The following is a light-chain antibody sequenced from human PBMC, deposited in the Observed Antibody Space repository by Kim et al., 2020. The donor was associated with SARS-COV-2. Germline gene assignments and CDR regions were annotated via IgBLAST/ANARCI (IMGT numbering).Light chain of an antibody. V-gene: IGKV3-15*01. J-gene: IGKJ4*01. CDR2: GAS. CDR3: QQYNNWRLLT. Sequence: EIVMTQSPATLSVSPGERATLSCRASQSVSSNLAWYQQKPGQAPRLLIYGASTRATGIPARFSGSGSGTEFTLTISSLQSEDFAVYYCQQYNNWRLLTFGGGTKVDIK. CDR1: QSVSSN.